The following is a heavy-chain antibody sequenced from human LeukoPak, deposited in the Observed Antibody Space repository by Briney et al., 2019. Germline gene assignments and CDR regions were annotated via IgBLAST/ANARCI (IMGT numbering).Heavy chain of an antibody. J-gene: IGHJ4*02. D-gene: IGHD6-6*01. CDR3: ARVVQSSSSRAYYFDY. Sequence: GGSLRLSCAASGFTFSSYSMNWVRQAPGKGLEWVSSISSSSSYIYYADSVKGRFTISRDNAKNSLYLQMNSLRAEDTAVYYCARVVQSSSSRAYYFDYWGQGTLVTVSS. CDR1: GFTFSSYS. V-gene: IGHV3-21*01. CDR2: ISSSSSYI.